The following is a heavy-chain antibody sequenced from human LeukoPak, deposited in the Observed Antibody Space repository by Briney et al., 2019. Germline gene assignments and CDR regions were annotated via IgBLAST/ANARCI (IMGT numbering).Heavy chain of an antibody. J-gene: IGHJ4*02. CDR1: GGSISSSSYY. Sequence: SETLSLTCTVSGGSISSSSYYWGWIRQPPGKGLEWIGSIYYSGSTYYNPSLKSRVTISIDTSKNQFSLRLSSVTAADTAMYYCAKSGGYGLIDYWGQGTLVTVSS. D-gene: IGHD1-26*01. CDR3: AKSGGYGLIDY. V-gene: IGHV4-39*01. CDR2: IYYSGST.